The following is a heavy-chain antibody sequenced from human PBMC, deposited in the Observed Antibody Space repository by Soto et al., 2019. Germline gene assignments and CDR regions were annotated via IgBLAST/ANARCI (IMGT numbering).Heavy chain of an antibody. V-gene: IGHV4-59*11. Sequence: SETLSLTCTVSGGSITSHNWNWLRQPPGKALEWIGYVYNSGSTNYNPSLKSRVTISVDTSKNQFSLKVNSVTAADTAVYYCARRAVVAVTGSLDNWLDTWGQGILVTVSS. CDR2: VYNSGST. J-gene: IGHJ5*02. CDR1: GGSITSHN. D-gene: IGHD1-20*01. CDR3: ARRAVVAVTGSLDNWLDT.